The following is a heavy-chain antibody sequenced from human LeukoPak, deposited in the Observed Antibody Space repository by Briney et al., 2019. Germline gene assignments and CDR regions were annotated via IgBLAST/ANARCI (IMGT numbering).Heavy chain of an antibody. Sequence: SETLSLTCAVYGGSFSGYYWSWIRQPPGKGLEWIGEINHSGSTNYNPSLKSRVTISVDTSKNQFSLKLSSVTAADTAVYYCARRSGWSHPFDYWGQGTLVAVSS. D-gene: IGHD6-19*01. J-gene: IGHJ4*02. V-gene: IGHV4-34*01. CDR1: GGSFSGYY. CDR3: ARRSGWSHPFDY. CDR2: INHSGST.